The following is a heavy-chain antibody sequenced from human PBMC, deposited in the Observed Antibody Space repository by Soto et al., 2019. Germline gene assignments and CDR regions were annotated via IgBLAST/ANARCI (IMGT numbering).Heavy chain of an antibody. Sequence: SETLSLTCTVSGAPITISYWSWIRQAPGKGLEWILYIYYSGSTTYNPSLKSRVTMSAGTSKDQFSLKLNSVTAADTAVYYCARHVGGPYHXWGPGIMVTVSX. D-gene: IGHD2-15*01. V-gene: IGHV4-59*01. J-gene: IGHJ5*02. CDR3: ARHVGGPYHX. CDR2: IYYSGST. CDR1: GAPITISY.